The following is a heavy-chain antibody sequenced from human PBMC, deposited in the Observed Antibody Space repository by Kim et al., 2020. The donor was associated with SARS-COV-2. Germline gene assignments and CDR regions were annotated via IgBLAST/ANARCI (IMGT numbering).Heavy chain of an antibody. D-gene: IGHD1-26*01. CDR1: GYTFTSYY. CDR3: ARDLSRFVDLWGIVEASPLSNGMDV. V-gene: IGHV1-46*01. Sequence: ASVKVSCKASGYTFTSYYMHWVRQAPGQGLEWMGIINPSGGSTSYAQKFQGRVTMTRDTSTSTVYMELSSLRSEDTAVYYCARDLSRFVDLWGIVEASPLSNGMDVWGQGTTVTVSS. CDR2: INPSGGST. J-gene: IGHJ6*02.